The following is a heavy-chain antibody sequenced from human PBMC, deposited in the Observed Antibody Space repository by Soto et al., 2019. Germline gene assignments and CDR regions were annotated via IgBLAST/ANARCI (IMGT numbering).Heavy chain of an antibody. CDR1: GFIFSNYG. V-gene: IGHV3-30*18. Sequence: QVQLVESGGGVVQPGRSLRLSCAGSGFIFSNYGMHWVRQAPGKGLEWVAAISGDGSHKFYADSMQGRFTISRDNSKNTLYLQVDSLRAEDTAVYYCAKSPWVATIVPCNLWGQGTLVTVSS. CDR2: ISGDGSHK. D-gene: IGHD5-12*01. J-gene: IGHJ1*01. CDR3: AKSPWVATIVPCNL.